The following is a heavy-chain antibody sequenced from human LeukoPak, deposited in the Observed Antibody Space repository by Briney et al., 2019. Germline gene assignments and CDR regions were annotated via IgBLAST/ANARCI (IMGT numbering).Heavy chain of an antibody. V-gene: IGHV3-30*18. CDR2: ISYDGNNK. CDR3: AKDLTDGSYYAFDY. D-gene: IGHD1-26*01. J-gene: IGHJ4*02. Sequence: GGSLRLSCAASGFSFSNYGMHWVRQAPGQGLEWVAVISYDGNNKYYADSVKGRFTISRDNSKNTLYLQMNSLRAEDMAVYYCAKDLTDGSYYAFDYWGQGTLVTVSS. CDR1: GFSFSNYG.